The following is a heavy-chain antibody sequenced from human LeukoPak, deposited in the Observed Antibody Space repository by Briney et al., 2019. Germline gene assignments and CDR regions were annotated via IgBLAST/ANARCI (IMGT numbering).Heavy chain of an antibody. CDR2: ISGSGDNT. D-gene: IGHD3-10*02. CDR1: GFTFSTYG. J-gene: IGHJ6*04. Sequence: GGTLRLSCAPSGFTFSTYGMAWVRQAPGKGLEWVSGISGSGDNTYYAGSVKGRFTISRDNAKNSLYLQMNSLRAEDTAVYYCAELGITMIGGVWGKGTTVTISS. CDR3: AELGITMIGGV. V-gene: IGHV3-23*01.